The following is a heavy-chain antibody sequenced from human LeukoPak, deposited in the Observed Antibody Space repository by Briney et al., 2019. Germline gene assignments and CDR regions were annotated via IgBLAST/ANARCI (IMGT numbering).Heavy chain of an antibody. J-gene: IGHJ4*02. V-gene: IGHV3-23*01. Sequence: GGSLRLSCAASGFTLSSYAMSWVRQAPGKGLEWVSSISGSGGTTYYADSVRGQFTISRDDSKNTLYLQMNSLRVEDTAVYYCAKRLGDYWGQGTLVTVSS. CDR3: AKRLGDY. CDR1: GFTLSSYA. D-gene: IGHD3-10*01. CDR2: ISGSGGTT.